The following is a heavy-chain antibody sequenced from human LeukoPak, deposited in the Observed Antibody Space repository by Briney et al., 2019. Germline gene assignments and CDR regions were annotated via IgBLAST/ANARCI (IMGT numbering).Heavy chain of an antibody. D-gene: IGHD3-9*01. CDR2: ISAYNGNT. Sequence: GASVKVSCKASGYTFTSYGISWVRQAPGQGLEWMGWISAYNGNTNYAQKLQGRVTMTTDTSTSTAYMELRSLRSDDTAVYYCARDPYYDIFDYYYYYGMDVWGQGTTVTVSS. V-gene: IGHV1-18*01. CDR1: GYTFTSYG. J-gene: IGHJ6*02. CDR3: ARDPYYDIFDYYYYYGMDV.